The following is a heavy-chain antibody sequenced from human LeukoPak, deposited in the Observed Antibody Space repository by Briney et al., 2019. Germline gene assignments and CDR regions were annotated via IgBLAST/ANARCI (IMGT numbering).Heavy chain of an antibody. V-gene: IGHV4-30-2*01. J-gene: IGHJ6*02. CDR2: IYHSGST. CDR3: ARVGYYDSSGYPQYYYYGMDV. D-gene: IGHD3-22*01. Sequence: SETLSLTCAVSGGSISSGGYSWSWIRQPPGKGLEWIGYIYHSGSTYYNPSLKSRVTISVDRSKNQFSLKLSSVTAADTAVYYCARVGYYDSSGYPQYYYYGMDVWGQGTTVTVSS. CDR1: GGSISSGGYS.